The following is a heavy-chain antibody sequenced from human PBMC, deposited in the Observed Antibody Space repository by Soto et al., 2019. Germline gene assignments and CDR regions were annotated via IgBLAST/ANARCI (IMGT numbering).Heavy chain of an antibody. V-gene: IGHV1-18*01. J-gene: IGHJ4*02. Sequence: GASVKVSCKTSGYTFTSYGISWVRQAPGQGLEWMGWISTYKGNTNYAQKFQGRVTMTTDTSTSTGYMELRSLRSDDTAVYYCARDSPGYGDYVLFDYWGQGTLVTVSS. CDR1: GYTFTSYG. CDR2: ISTYKGNT. CDR3: ARDSPGYGDYVLFDY. D-gene: IGHD4-17*01.